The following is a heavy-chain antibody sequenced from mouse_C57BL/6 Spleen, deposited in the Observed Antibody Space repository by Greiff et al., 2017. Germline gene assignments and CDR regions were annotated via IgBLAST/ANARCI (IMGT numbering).Heavy chain of an antibody. D-gene: IGHD1-1*01. J-gene: IGHJ3*01. CDR1: GYTFNSYW. CDR3: ASSGDGFAY. V-gene: IGHV1-53*01. CDR2: INPGNGGT. Sequence: QVHVKQSGTELVRPGASVKLSCKASGYTFNSYWMHWVKQRPGQGLEWIGNINPGNGGTDYNEKFKSKATLTVDKSSSTAYMQLSSLTSEDSAVYYCASSGDGFAYWGQGTLVTVSA.